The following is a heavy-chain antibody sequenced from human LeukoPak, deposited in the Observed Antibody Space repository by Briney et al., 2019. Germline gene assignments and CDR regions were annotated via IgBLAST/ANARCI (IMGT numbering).Heavy chain of an antibody. CDR3: ARDYDFWSGLDC. J-gene: IGHJ4*02. CDR2: ISYDGSNK. V-gene: IGHV3-30-3*01. CDR1: VFTFSYYT. Sequence: GRSLRLSCAASVFTFSYYTMHWVRQAPGKGLEWVAVISYDGSNKYYADSVKGRFTISRDNSKNTLYLQMNSLRAEDTAVYYCARDYDFWSGLDCWGQGTLVTVSS. D-gene: IGHD3-3*01.